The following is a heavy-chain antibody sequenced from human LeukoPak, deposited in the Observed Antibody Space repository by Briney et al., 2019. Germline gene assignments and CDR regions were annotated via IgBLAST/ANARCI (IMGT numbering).Heavy chain of an antibody. V-gene: IGHV3-48*04. J-gene: IGHJ4*02. CDR3: ARDVGGMTSVMMF. D-gene: IGHD4-17*01. Sequence: PGGSLRLSCAASGFTFSSYSMNWVRQAPGKGLEWVSYISSNNRTIYYADSVKGRFTISRENAKNSLYLRMNSLRVEDTAVYYCARDVGGMTSVMMFWGQGTLVTVSS. CDR1: GFTFSSYS. CDR2: ISSNNRTI.